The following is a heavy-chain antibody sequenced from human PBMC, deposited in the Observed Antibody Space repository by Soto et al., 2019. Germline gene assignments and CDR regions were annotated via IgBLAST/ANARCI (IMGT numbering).Heavy chain of an antibody. CDR1: GFTFSSYA. CDR3: ARDPEEIQDYYYYGMDV. V-gene: IGHV3-30-3*01. Sequence: GGSLRLSCAASGFTFSSYAMHWVRQAPGKGLEWVAVISYDGSNKYYADSVKGRFTISRDNSKNTLYLQMNSLRAEDTAVYYCARDPEEIQDYYYYGMDVWGQGTTVTVSS. J-gene: IGHJ6*02. CDR2: ISYDGSNK.